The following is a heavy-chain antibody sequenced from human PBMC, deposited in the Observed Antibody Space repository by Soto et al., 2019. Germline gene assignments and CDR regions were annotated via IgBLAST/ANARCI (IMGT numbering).Heavy chain of an antibody. Sequence: QVQLVESGGGVVQPGRSLRLSCAASGFTFSSYGRHWVRQAPGKGLEWVAVIWYDGSNKYYADSVKGRFTISRDNSKNTLYLQMNSLRAEDTAVYYCARASTVVTSISDAFDIWGQGTMVTVSS. D-gene: IGHD2-21*02. CDR3: ARASTVVTSISDAFDI. CDR1: GFTFSSYG. J-gene: IGHJ3*02. CDR2: IWYDGSNK. V-gene: IGHV3-33*01.